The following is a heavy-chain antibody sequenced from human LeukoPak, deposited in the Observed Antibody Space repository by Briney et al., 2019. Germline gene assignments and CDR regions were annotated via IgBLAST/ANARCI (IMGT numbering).Heavy chain of an antibody. V-gene: IGHV4-39*07. D-gene: IGHD4-17*01. CDR1: GGSISSSSYY. J-gene: IGHJ5*02. CDR3: ARDPHTTVTTRYNWFDP. CDR2: IYYSGST. Sequence: SETLSLTCTVSGGSISSSSYYWGWIRQPPGKGLEWIGSIYYSGSTNYSPSLKSRVTISVDTSKNQFSLKLSSVTAADTAVYYCARDPHTTVTTRYNWFDPWGQGTLVTVSS.